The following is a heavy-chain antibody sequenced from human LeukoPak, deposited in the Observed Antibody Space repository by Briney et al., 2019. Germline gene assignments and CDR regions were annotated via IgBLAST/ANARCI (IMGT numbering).Heavy chain of an antibody. CDR3: AKDSPPYYDILTGYRQNAFDI. D-gene: IGHD3-9*01. CDR1: GFIFSKAW. CDR2: ISITGSTI. Sequence: PGGSLRPSCAASGFIFSKAWMSWIRQAPGKGLEWVSYISITGSTIYYADSVKGRLTISRDNAKNSLYLQMNSLRAEDTAVYYCAKDSPPYYDILTGYRQNAFDIWGQGTMVTVSS. J-gene: IGHJ3*02. V-gene: IGHV3-11*01.